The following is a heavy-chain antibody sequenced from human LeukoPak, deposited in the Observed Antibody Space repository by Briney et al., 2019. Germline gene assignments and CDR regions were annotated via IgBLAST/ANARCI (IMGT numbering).Heavy chain of an antibody. Sequence: GASVKVSCKVSGYTLTELSMHWVRQAPGKGLEWMGGFDPEDGETIYAQKFQGRVTMTTDTSTSTAYMELSSLRSDDTAVYYCARLNGWHQSYYYYYYMDVWGKGTTVTISS. CDR3: ARLNGWHQSYYYYYYMDV. CDR2: FDPEDGET. J-gene: IGHJ6*03. CDR1: GYTLTELS. V-gene: IGHV1-24*01. D-gene: IGHD6-19*01.